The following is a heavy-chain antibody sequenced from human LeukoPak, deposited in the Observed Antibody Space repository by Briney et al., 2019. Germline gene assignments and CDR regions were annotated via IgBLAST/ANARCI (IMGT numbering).Heavy chain of an antibody. CDR2: IRYDGSNK. CDR3: AKDSYYYDSSGYYRGTDY. D-gene: IGHD3-22*01. J-gene: IGHJ4*02. V-gene: IGHV3-30*02. CDR1: GFTFSSYG. Sequence: GGSLRLSCAASGFTFSSYGMHWVRQAPGKGLEWVAFIRYDGSNKYYADSVKGRFTISRDNSKNTLYLQMNSLRAEDTAVYYCAKDSYYYDSSGYYRGTDYWGQGTLVTVSS.